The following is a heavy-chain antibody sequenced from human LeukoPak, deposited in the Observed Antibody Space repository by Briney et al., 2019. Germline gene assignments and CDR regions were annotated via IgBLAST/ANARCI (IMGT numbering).Heavy chain of an antibody. CDR3: VRLGYCSSASCYVQN. D-gene: IGHD2-2*01. CDR2: MFYTGST. CDR1: GGSISGTSYY. J-gene: IGHJ1*01. V-gene: IGHV4-39*07. Sequence: SETLSLNCSVSGGSISGTSYYWGWIRQPPGKGLEYIGSMFYTGSTDYSPSFQSRVTVSLDTSRNQVSLNLRFVTAADTAVYYCVRLGYCSSASCYVQNWGQGTQVTVSS.